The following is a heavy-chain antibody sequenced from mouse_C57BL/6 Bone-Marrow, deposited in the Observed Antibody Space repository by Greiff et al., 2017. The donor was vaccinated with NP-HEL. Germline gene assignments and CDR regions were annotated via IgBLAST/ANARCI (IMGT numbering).Heavy chain of an antibody. Sequence: QVQLQQPGAELVMPGASVKLSCKASGYTFTSYWMHWVKQRPGQGLEWIGEIDPSDSYTNYNQKFKGKSTLTVDKSSSTAYMQLSSLTSEDSAVYYCASATVADWFAYWGQGTLVTVSA. D-gene: IGHD1-1*01. V-gene: IGHV1-69*01. CDR2: IDPSDSYT. J-gene: IGHJ3*01. CDR1: GYTFTSYW. CDR3: ASATVADWFAY.